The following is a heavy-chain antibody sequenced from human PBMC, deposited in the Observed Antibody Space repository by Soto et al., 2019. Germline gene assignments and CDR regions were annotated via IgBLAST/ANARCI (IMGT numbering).Heavy chain of an antibody. CDR3: ARGPTDYYDNSDNYFLDY. Sequence: QVQLVQSGAEVKKPGASVKVSCKASGYTFITYGVSWVRQAPGQGLDWLGWLSTYNGNTRYAERLQCRVTMTTDTTTNTAYMELRNLRSDDTAVYYCARGPTDYYDNSDNYFLDYWGQGTLVTVSS. V-gene: IGHV1-18*01. CDR2: LSTYNGNT. D-gene: IGHD3-22*01. CDR1: GYTFITYG. J-gene: IGHJ4*02.